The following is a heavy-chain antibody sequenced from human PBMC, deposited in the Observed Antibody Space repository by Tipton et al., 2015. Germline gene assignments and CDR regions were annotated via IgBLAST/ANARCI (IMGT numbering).Heavy chain of an antibody. CDR3: ARESGGDLGIDY. J-gene: IGHJ4*02. Sequence: LRLSCSVSGGSMKTHGHYWTWIRQRPGKGLEWIGSSYYSGSTYYTPSLKSRLTMSIDTSKNQFSLELSSVTAADTAIYFCARESGGDLGIDYWGQGTLVTVSS. D-gene: IGHD2-21*02. V-gene: IGHV4-31*02. CDR2: SYYSGST. CDR1: GGSMKTHGHY.